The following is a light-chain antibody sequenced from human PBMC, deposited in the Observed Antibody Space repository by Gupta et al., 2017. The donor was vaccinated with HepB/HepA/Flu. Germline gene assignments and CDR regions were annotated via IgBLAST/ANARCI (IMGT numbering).Light chain of an antibody. V-gene: IGKV3-15*01. CDR1: QSVSSN. Sequence: EIVMTQSPATLSVSPGERATLSCRASQSVSSNLAWYQQKPGQAPRLLIYGASNRAYAIPDRFSGSGVGTEFTLTSSSPQYEDFVAYYWQQDNNWPSFGQGTKVEIK. CDR2: GAS. CDR3: QQDNNWPS. J-gene: IGKJ1*01.